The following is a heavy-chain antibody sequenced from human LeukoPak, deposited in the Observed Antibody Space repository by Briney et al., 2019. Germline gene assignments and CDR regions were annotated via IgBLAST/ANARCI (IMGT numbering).Heavy chain of an antibody. CDR2: IFYGGST. CDR3: ARSFQGEYFDY. D-gene: IGHD3-10*01. CDR1: GASISDNKYF. Sequence: SETPSLTCTVSGASISDNKYFWGCIRQPPGEGLEWIGNIFYGGSTYYRPSLKSRLSMSVDTSKNQFSLKLSSVTAADTAVYYCARSFQGEYFDYWGQGALVTVSS. J-gene: IGHJ4*02. V-gene: IGHV4-39*07.